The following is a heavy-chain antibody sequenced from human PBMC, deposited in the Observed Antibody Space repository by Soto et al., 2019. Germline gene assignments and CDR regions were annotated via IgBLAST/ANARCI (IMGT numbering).Heavy chain of an antibody. Sequence: QVQLVESGGGVVQPGRSLRLSCAASGFTFSSYAMHWVRQAPGKGLEWVAVISYDGSNKYYADSVKGRFTISRYNSKNTLYVQMNSLNAEDTAVYYRARDGLWLLDVDYWGQGTLVTVCS. V-gene: IGHV3-30-3*01. D-gene: IGHD5-18*01. CDR2: ISYDGSNK. J-gene: IGHJ4*02. CDR1: GFTFSSYA. CDR3: ARDGLWLLDVDY.